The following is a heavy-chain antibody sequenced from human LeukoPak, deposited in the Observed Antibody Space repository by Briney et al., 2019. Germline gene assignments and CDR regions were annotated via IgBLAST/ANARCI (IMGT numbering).Heavy chain of an antibody. CDR3: ARGRGYYYYYMDV. V-gene: IGHV4-38-2*02. Sequence: PSETLSLTCTVSDYSINSGYYWDWIRQPPGKGLEWIGSIYHSGSTYYNPSLKSRVTISVDTSKNQFSLKLSSVTAADTAVYYCARGRGYYYYYMDVWGKGTTVTVSS. CDR2: IYHSGST. CDR1: DYSINSGYY. J-gene: IGHJ6*03.